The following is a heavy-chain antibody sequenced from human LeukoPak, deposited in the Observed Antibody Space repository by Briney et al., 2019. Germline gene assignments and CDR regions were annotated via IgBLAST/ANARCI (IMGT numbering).Heavy chain of an antibody. Sequence: AGGSLRLSCVASGFRFNSYSMNWVRQAPGKGLEWISYISHGGGSMFFGDSVKGRFTISRDDAKNSVYLQMDSLSAEDTAVYYCARDELGSGWSPFDYWGQGTLVTVSS. D-gene: IGHD6-19*01. CDR2: ISHGGGSM. V-gene: IGHV3-48*04. J-gene: IGHJ4*02. CDR3: ARDELGSGWSPFDY. CDR1: GFRFNSYS.